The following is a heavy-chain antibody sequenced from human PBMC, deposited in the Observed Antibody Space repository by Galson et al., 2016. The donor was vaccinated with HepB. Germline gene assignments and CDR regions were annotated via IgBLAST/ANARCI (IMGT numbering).Heavy chain of an antibody. CDR3: ARIGSSQYYYGLDV. V-gene: IGHV4-30-4*01. D-gene: IGHD3-10*01. Sequence: LSLTCTLSGGSINSGDYYWSWIRQPPGKGLEWIGNIYYSGSTYYNRSLRSRLTISVDTSKKQFSLKLSSVTAADTAVYYCARIGSSQYYYGLDVWGQGATVTVSS. CDR2: IYYSGST. J-gene: IGHJ6*02. CDR1: GGSINSGDYY.